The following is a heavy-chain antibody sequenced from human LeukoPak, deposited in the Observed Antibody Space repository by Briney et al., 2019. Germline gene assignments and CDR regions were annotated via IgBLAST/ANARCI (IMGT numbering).Heavy chain of an antibody. CDR1: GFTFTSSA. V-gene: IGHV1-58*02. D-gene: IGHD3-3*01. CDR2: IVVGSGNT. Sequence: ASVKVSCKASGFTFTSSAMQWVRQARGQRLEWIGWIVVGSGNTNYAQKFQERVTITRDMSTSTAYMELSSLRSEDTAVYYCARNPPDYDFWSGYKYYFDYWGQGTLVTVSS. CDR3: ARNPPDYDFWSGYKYYFDY. J-gene: IGHJ4*02.